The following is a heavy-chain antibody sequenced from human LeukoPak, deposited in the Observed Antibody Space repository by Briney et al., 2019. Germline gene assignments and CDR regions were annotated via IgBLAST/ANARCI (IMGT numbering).Heavy chain of an antibody. D-gene: IGHD4-17*01. CDR3: ATNVKGPTARDNY. Sequence: PSGTLSLTCAVSGGSITSTKWWSWVRQPPGKGLEWIGEIYHSGSTNYNPSLKSRVTISVDKSKSQFSLTLSSLTAADTAVYYCATNVKGPTARDNYWGQGTLVTVSS. CDR1: GGSITSTKW. J-gene: IGHJ4*02. V-gene: IGHV4-4*02. CDR2: IYHSGST.